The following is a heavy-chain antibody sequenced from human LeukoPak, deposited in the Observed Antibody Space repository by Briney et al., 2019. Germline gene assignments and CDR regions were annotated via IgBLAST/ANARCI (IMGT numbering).Heavy chain of an antibody. D-gene: IGHD5-12*01. CDR1: GFTFSSYA. CDR3: XXXSRDGYNAFDY. V-gene: IGHV3-23*01. CDR2: ISGGGGIT. J-gene: IGHJ4*02. Sequence: GGSLRLSCAASGFTFSSYAMSWVRQAPGKGLEWVSAISGGGGITYYADSVKGRFTVSRDNSKDTVFLQMNSLRAEDTALYYXXXXSRDGYNAFDYWGQGTLVTVSS.